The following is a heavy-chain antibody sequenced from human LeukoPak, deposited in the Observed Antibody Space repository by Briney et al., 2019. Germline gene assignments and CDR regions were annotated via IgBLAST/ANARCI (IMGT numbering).Heavy chain of an antibody. D-gene: IGHD1-26*01. CDR1: GFTFSSYS. CDR3: ARDIGGSYTAIDY. CDR2: ISSSSAHI. V-gene: IGHV3-21*01. J-gene: IGHJ4*02. Sequence: GGSPRLSCAASGFTFSSYSMNWVRQAPGKGLEWVSFISSSSAHINYADSVKGRFTISRDNPRNSLYLQMNSLRAEDTAVYYCARDIGGSYTAIDYWGQGTLVTVSS.